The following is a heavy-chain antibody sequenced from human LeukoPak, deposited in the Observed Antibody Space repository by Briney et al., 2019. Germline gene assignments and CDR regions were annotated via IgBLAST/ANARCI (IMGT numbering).Heavy chain of an antibody. CDR3: ATLTTVVTPSYFDY. V-gene: IGHV4-59*08. CDR2: IYYTGST. CDR1: TGSISTYH. Sequence: PSETLSLTCPVSTGSISTYHCSWIRQPPGKGLEWIGSIYYTGSTNYNPSLKSRVTISIDTSKNQFSLKLSSVTAADTAAYYCATLTTVVTPSYFDYWGQGTPVTVSS. D-gene: IGHD4-23*01. J-gene: IGHJ4*02.